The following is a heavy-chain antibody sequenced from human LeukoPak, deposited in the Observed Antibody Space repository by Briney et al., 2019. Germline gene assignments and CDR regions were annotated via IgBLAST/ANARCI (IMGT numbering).Heavy chain of an antibody. Sequence: GGSLRLSCAASGFTFSSFAMHWVRQAPGKGLEYVSGISSNGGVTYHANSVKGRFTISRDNSKNTLYLQMNSLRAEDTAVYYCAKSYDSSGYYYFDCWGQGTLVTVSS. V-gene: IGHV3-64*01. J-gene: IGHJ4*02. CDR1: GFTFSSFA. D-gene: IGHD3-22*01. CDR2: ISSNGGVT. CDR3: AKSYDSSGYYYFDC.